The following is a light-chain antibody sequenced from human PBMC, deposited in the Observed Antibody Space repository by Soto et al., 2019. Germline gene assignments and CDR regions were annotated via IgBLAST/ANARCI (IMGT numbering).Light chain of an antibody. CDR1: QSVASN. Sequence: EMAVTQSPVTLCVAPGERATLSCRASQSVASNLAWYQQKPGQTXRLLIYAAYTRATGIPARFSGSGSGTDFNLTITSLQSEDFAVYYCQQYYHWPRTVGPVTKVEIK. CDR2: AAY. CDR3: QQYYHWPRT. J-gene: IGKJ1*01. V-gene: IGKV3-15*01.